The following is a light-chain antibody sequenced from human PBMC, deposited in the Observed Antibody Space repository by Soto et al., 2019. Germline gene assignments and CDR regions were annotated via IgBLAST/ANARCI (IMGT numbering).Light chain of an antibody. CDR1: SSNIGAGYV. CDR3: QSYDSSLSAVV. CDR2: GNI. Sequence: QAVVTQPPSVSGAPGQRVTISCTGSSSNIGAGYVVHWYQQLPGTAPKLLIYGNINRPSGVPDRFSGSQSGTSASLAITGLQAEDEGDYYCQSYDSSLSAVVFGGGTKLTVL. V-gene: IGLV1-40*01. J-gene: IGLJ2*01.